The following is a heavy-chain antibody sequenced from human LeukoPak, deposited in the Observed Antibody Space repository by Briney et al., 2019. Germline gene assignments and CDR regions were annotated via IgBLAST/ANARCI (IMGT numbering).Heavy chain of an antibody. CDR1: GGSISSYY. D-gene: IGHD2-21*02. CDR3: ASGGDFTYDAFDI. Sequence: PSETLSLTCTVSGGSISSYYWSWIRQPPGKGLEWIGYIYYSGSTNYNPSLKSRVAISVDTSKNQFSLKLSSVTAADTAVYYCASGGDFTYDAFDIWGQGTMVTVSS. V-gene: IGHV4-59*01. CDR2: IYYSGST. J-gene: IGHJ3*02.